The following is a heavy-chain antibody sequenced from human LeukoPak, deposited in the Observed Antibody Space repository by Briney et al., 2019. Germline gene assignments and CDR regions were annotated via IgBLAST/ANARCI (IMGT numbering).Heavy chain of an antibody. J-gene: IGHJ5*02. CDR2: INRDGSSI. V-gene: IGHV3-74*03. Sequence: SGGSLRLSCVASGFTFSVYWMHWVRQAPGKGLEWFSRINRDGSSITYADAVKGRFTVSRDNAKNTLYLQMSSLRVEDTAVYYCARGPSSFLDCFDPWGQGTLVTVSS. D-gene: IGHD2/OR15-2a*01. CDR3: ARGPSSFLDCFDP. CDR1: GFTFSVYW.